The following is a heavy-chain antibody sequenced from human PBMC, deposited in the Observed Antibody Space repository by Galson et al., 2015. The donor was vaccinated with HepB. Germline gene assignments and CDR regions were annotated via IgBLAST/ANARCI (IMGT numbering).Heavy chain of an antibody. Sequence: SLRLSCAASGFTFSSYAMSWVRQGPGKGPEWVSAISGSGADTYYADSVKGRFTISRDNSKRTLYLQMNSLRVDDTAVYSCAKGWDWFDPWGRGTLVTVSS. CDR3: AKGWDWFDP. CDR2: ISGSGADT. D-gene: IGHD1-26*01. J-gene: IGHJ5*02. CDR1: GFTFSSYA. V-gene: IGHV3-23*01.